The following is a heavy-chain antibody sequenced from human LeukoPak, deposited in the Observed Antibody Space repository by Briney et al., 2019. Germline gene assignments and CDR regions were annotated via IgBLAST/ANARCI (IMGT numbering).Heavy chain of an antibody. CDR3: ARDMSGLWMTTFDY. CDR2: ISSSSSYI. J-gene: IGHJ4*02. CDR1: GFTFSSYS. V-gene: IGHV3-21*01. Sequence: PGGSLRLSCAASGFTFSSYSMNWVRQAPGKGLEWVSSISSSSSYIYYADSVKGRFTISRDNAKNSLYLQMNSLRAEDTAVYYCARDMSGLWMTTFDYWGQGTLVTVSS. D-gene: IGHD4-17*01.